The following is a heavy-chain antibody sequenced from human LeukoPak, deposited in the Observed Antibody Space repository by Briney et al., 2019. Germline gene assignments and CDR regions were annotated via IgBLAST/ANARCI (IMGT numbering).Heavy chain of an antibody. D-gene: IGHD2-2*01. CDR2: IIPIFGTA. CDR1: GGTFSSYA. V-gene: IGHV1-69*05. J-gene: IGHJ6*03. Sequence: ASVKVSCKASGGTFSSYAISWVRQAPGQGLEWMGRIIPIFGTANYAQKFQGRVTITTDESTSTAYMELSSLRSEDTAVYYCAGSQSSSSTSLTRYYYYYYYMDVWGKGTTVTVSS. CDR3: AGSQSSSSTSLTRYYYYYYYMDV.